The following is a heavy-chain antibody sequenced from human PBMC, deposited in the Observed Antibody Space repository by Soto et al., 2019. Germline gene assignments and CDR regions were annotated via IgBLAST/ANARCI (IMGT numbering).Heavy chain of an antibody. CDR1: GGSFSGYY. J-gene: IGHJ3*02. CDR2: INHNGST. Sequence: PSETLSLTCAVYGGSFSGYYWSWIRQPPGKGLEWIGEINHNGSTNYNPSLKSRVTISVDTSKNQFSLKLSSVTAADTAVYYCARWARNRPDAFDIWGQGTMVTVSS. D-gene: IGHD1-26*01. V-gene: IGHV4-34*01. CDR3: ARWARNRPDAFDI.